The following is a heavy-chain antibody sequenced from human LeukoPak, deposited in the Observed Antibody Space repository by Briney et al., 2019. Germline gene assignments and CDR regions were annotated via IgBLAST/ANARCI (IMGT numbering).Heavy chain of an antibody. CDR1: GYTLTELS. CDR2: FDPEDGET. J-gene: IGHJ3*02. CDR3: ATDSARGGDFAFDI. V-gene: IGHV1-24*01. D-gene: IGHD2-21*02. Sequence: ASVKVSCKVSGYTLTELSMHRVRQAPGKGLEWMGGFDPEDGETIYAQKFQGRVTMTEDTSTDTAYMELSSLRSEDTAVYYCATDSARGGDFAFDIWGQGTMVTVSS.